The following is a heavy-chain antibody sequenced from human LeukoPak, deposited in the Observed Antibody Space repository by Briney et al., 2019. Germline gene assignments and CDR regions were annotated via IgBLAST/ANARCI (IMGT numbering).Heavy chain of an antibody. J-gene: IGHJ4*02. CDR2: INPNSGGT. Sequence: GASVKVSCKASGYTFTGYYMHWVRQAPGQGLEWMGWINPNSGGTNYAQKFQGRVTLTRDTSISTAYMELTRLRSDDTAVYYCARLYETGRWYFDYWGQGILVTVSS. V-gene: IGHV1-2*02. D-gene: IGHD3-16*01. CDR3: ARLYETGRWYFDY. CDR1: GYTFTGYY.